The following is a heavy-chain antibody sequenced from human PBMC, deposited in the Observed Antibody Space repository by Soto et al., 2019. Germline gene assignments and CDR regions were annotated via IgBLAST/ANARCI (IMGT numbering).Heavy chain of an antibody. Sequence: PSETLSLTCTVSGGSISSYYWSWIRQPPGKGLEWIGYIYYSGSTNYNPSLKSRVTISVDTSKNQFSLKLSSVTAADTAVYYCARHLREYSGYAPLDDWGQGTLVTVSS. CDR2: IYYSGST. J-gene: IGHJ4*02. CDR3: ARHLREYSGYAPLDD. D-gene: IGHD5-12*01. CDR1: GGSISSYY. V-gene: IGHV4-59*08.